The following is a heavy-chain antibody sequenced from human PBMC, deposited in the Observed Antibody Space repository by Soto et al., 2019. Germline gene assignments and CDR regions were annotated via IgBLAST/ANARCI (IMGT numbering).Heavy chain of an antibody. Sequence: QVQLVQSGADVKKPGSSVKVSCQASGVTFSSETLGWVRQAPGQGLEWVGGIIPLFGTASYAQKFQGRVTITADESTSTAYMELSSLRSADTAVYFCATELGENPASPFDAWGQGTLVTVSS. J-gene: IGHJ4*02. CDR1: GVTFSSET. CDR3: ATELGENPASPFDA. CDR2: IIPLFGTA. D-gene: IGHD3-10*01. V-gene: IGHV1-69*01.